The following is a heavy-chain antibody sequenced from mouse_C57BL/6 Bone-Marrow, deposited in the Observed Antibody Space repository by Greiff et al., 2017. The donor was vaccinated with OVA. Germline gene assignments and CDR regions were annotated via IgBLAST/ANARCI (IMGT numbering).Heavy chain of an antibody. Sequence: QVQLKESGPGLVAPSQSLSITCTVSGFSLTSYGVSWVRQPPGQGLEWLGVIGGDGSSTYNSDLKSRLSISKDNSKSPVFLKLNSLQTEDTAAYYCASRFHYRVDYWGQGTSVTVSA. CDR3: ASRFHYRVDY. CDR2: IGGDGSS. J-gene: IGHJ4*01. CDR1: GFSLTSYG. V-gene: IGHV2-3*01. D-gene: IGHD1-1*01.